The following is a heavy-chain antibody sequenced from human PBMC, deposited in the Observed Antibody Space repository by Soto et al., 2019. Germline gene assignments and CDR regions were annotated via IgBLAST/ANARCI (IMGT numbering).Heavy chain of an antibody. CDR3: ASWGCSSTSCPTPYYYGMDV. V-gene: IGHV3-30-3*01. Sequence: GGSLRLSCAASGFTFSSCAMHWVRQAPGKGLEWVAVISYDGSNKYYADSVKGRFTISRDNSKNTLYLQMNSLRAEDTAVYYCASWGCSSTSCPTPYYYGMDVWGQGTTVTVSS. CDR1: GFTFSSCA. J-gene: IGHJ6*02. D-gene: IGHD2-2*01. CDR2: ISYDGSNK.